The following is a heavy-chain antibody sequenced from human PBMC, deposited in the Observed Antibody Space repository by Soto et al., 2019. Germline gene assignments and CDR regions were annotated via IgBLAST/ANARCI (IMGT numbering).Heavy chain of an antibody. CDR2: ISGSGDST. Sequence: GESLRLSYAASGFTFRSYAMNWVRQAPGKGLEWVSAISGSGDSTYYVDSVKGRFTISRDNSKNTVYLQINALRAEDTAVYYCARDFSMVIVAPGYWGQGTLVTVSS. CDR1: GFTFRSYA. CDR3: ARDFSMVIVAPGY. V-gene: IGHV3-23*01. J-gene: IGHJ4*02. D-gene: IGHD5-12*01.